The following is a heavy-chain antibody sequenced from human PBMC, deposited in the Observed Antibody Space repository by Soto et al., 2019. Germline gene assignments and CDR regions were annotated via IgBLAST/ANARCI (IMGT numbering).Heavy chain of an antibody. CDR2: VSGSGSNT. D-gene: IGHD2-21*01. V-gene: IGHV3-23*01. CDR3: AKGVVAINNPFDY. CDR1: GLTFNNYA. Sequence: GGSLRLSCAASGLTFNNYAMNWVRQAPGKGLEWVSAVSGSGSNTYHADSVKGRFTISRDNSKNTLYLQMNSLRVEDTAVYYCAKGVVAINNPFDYWGQGTPVTVSS. J-gene: IGHJ4*02.